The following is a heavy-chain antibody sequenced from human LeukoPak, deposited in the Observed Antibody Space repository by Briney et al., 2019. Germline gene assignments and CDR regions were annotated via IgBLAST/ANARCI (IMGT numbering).Heavy chain of an antibody. CDR3: ASLPRTGVRFDY. V-gene: IGHV4-34*01. J-gene: IGHJ4*02. Sequence: AETLSLTCAVYGGSFSGYYWSWIRQPPGKGLEWIGEINHSGSTNYNPSLKSRVTISVDTSKNQFSLKLSSVTAADTAVYYCASLPRTGVRFDYWGQGTLVTASS. D-gene: IGHD7-27*01. CDR2: INHSGST. CDR1: GGSFSGYY.